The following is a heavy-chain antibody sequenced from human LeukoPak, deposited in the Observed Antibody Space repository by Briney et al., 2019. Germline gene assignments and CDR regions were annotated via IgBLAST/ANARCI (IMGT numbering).Heavy chain of an antibody. Sequence: SETLSLTCAVYGGSFSDYFWSWIRQPPGKGLEWIGEISHSGSTTYNPSLRSRVTISVDTSKNQFSLKLSSVTAADTAVYYCARGGGAAMQFDPWGQGTLVTVSS. CDR3: ARGGGAAMQFDP. CDR1: GGSFSDYF. CDR2: ISHSGST. D-gene: IGHD2-2*01. J-gene: IGHJ5*02. V-gene: IGHV4-34*01.